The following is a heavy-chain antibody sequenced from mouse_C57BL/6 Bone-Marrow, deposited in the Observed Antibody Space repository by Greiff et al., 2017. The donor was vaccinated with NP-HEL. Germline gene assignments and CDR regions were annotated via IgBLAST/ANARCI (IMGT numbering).Heavy chain of an antibody. CDR2: IYPGDGVT. CDR1: GYAFSSYW. J-gene: IGHJ1*03. CDR3: ARGGSSPFYWYFDV. D-gene: IGHD1-1*01. Sequence: QVQLQQSGAELVKPGASVKISCKASGYAFSSYWMNWVKQRPGKGLEWIGQIYPGDGVTNYNGKFKGKATLTADKSSSTAYMQLSSLTSEDSAVYFCARGGSSPFYWYFDVWGTGTTVTVSS. V-gene: IGHV1-80*01.